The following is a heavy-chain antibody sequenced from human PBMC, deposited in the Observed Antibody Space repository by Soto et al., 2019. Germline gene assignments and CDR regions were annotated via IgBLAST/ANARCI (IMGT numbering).Heavy chain of an antibody. CDR1: GFTFTSSA. CDR3: AADKLLWFGELLPCYYYGMDV. J-gene: IGHJ6*02. CDR2: IVVGSGNT. V-gene: IGHV1-58*01. D-gene: IGHD3-10*01. Sequence: QMQLVQSGPEVKKPGTSVKVSCKASGFTFTSSAVQWVRQARGQRLEWIGWIVVGSGNTNYAQKFQERVTITRDMSTSTAYMELSSLRSEDTAVYYCAADKLLWFGELLPCYYYGMDVWGQGTTVTVSS.